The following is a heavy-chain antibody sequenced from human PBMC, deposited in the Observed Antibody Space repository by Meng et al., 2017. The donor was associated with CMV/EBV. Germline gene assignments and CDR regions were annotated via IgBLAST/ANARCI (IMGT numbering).Heavy chain of an antibody. D-gene: IGHD3-3*01. CDR3: ARDSTYYDFWSGYSSGMDV. CDR1: GYTFTSYG. V-gene: IGHV1-8*01. Sequence: ASVKVSCKASGYTFTSYGINWVRQATGQGLEWMGWMNPNSGNTGYAQKFQGIVTMTRNTSISTAYMELSSLRSEDTAVYYCARDSTYYDFWSGYSSGMDVWGQGTTVTVSS. CDR2: MNPNSGNT. J-gene: IGHJ6*02.